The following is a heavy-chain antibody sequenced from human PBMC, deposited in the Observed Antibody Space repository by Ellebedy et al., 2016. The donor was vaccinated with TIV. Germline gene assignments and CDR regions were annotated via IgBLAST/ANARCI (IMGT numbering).Heavy chain of an antibody. CDR2: ISGSGDST. J-gene: IGHJ2*01. CDR1: GFTFRSYA. CDR3: AKDFHYENWYSDP. Sequence: GESLKISCAASGFTFRSYAMSWVRQAPGKGLEWVSGISGSGDSTDYADSVKGRFTISRDNSKNTLYLQMNSLRAEDTAVYYCAKDFHYENWYSDPWGRGTLVTVSS. V-gene: IGHV3-23*01. D-gene: IGHD4-17*01.